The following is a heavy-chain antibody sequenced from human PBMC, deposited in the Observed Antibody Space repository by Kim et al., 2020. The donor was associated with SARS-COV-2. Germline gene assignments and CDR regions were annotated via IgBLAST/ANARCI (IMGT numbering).Heavy chain of an antibody. Sequence: SETLSLTCTVSGGSIRSDTHYWGWIRQSPGKGLEWIGCIYNRGSTYYNPSLKSRVTLSVDTSKNLFSLKLTSVTAADTAVYYCARDRYVSGTYLEYWGQGTLVTVSS. J-gene: IGHJ4*02. D-gene: IGHD3-10*01. CDR2: IYNRGST. V-gene: IGHV4-39*07. CDR3: ARDRYVSGTYLEY. CDR1: GGSIRSDTHY.